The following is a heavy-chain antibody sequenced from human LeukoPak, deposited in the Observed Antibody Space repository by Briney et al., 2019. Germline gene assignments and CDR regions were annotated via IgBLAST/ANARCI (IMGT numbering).Heavy chain of an antibody. CDR3: ARFVEDIVVVPAAMNYYYYMDV. CDR2: IYTSGST. J-gene: IGHJ6*03. D-gene: IGHD2-2*01. Sequence: SETLSLTCTVSGGSISSYYWSWIRQPAGKGLEWIGRIYTSGSTTYNPSLKSRVTMSVATSKNQFSLKLSSVTAADTAVYYCARFVEDIVVVPAAMNYYYYMDVWGKGTTVTVSS. V-gene: IGHV4-4*07. CDR1: GGSISSYY.